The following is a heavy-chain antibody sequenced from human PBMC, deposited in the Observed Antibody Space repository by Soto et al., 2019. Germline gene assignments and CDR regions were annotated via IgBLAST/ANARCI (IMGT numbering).Heavy chain of an antibody. D-gene: IGHD2-2*01. Sequence: PGGSLRLSCAASGFTFSSYAMSWVRQAPGKGLEWVSAISGSGGSTYCADSVKGRFTISRDNSKNTLHLQMNSLRAEDTAVYYCAKALLETLVPAAIPDWFDPWGQGT. CDR2: ISGSGGST. V-gene: IGHV3-23*01. CDR3: AKALLETLVPAAIPDWFDP. CDR1: GFTFSSYA. J-gene: IGHJ5*02.